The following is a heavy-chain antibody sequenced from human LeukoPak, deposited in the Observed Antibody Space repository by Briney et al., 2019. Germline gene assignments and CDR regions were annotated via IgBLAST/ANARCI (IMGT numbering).Heavy chain of an antibody. D-gene: IGHD3-10*01. CDR3: ARIEGNSGYGWSHFDY. Sequence: PSETLSLSCTVSGGSISSYYWSWIRQPPGKGLEWIGFIYYRGTTYYNPSLKSRVSISIDTSRNQFSLKLNSVTAADTAVYYCARIEGNSGYGWSHFDYVGQGRLVTVSS. CDR2: IYYRGTT. CDR1: GGSISSYY. V-gene: IGHV4-30-4*01. J-gene: IGHJ4*02.